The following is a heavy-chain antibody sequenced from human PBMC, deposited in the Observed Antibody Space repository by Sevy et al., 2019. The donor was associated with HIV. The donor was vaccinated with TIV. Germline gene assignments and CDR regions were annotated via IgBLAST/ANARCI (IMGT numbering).Heavy chain of an antibody. D-gene: IGHD3-16*01. CDR1: GFTFSSYG. J-gene: IGHJ6*02. CDR3: ARDPYTFGGPNGMDV. V-gene: IGHV3-33*01. CDR2: IWYDGSDK. Sequence: GRSLRLSCAASGFTFSSYGMHWVRQAPGKGLEWVAVIWYDGSDKYYADSVKGRFTISRDNSKNTLYLQMNSLRADDTAVYYCARDPYTFGGPNGMDVWGQGTTVTVSS.